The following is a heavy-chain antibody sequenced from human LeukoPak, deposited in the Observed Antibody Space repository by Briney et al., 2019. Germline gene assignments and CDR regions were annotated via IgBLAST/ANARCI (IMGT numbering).Heavy chain of an antibody. Sequence: GGSLRLSCAASGFTFSSYGMTWVRQAPGKGLEWVSYISSSSSTIYYADSVKGRFTISRDNAKNSLYLQMNSLRAEDTAVYYCARVVRAVAGTYFDLWGRGTLVTASS. D-gene: IGHD6-19*01. CDR1: GFTFSSYG. V-gene: IGHV3-48*01. J-gene: IGHJ2*01. CDR3: ARVVRAVAGTYFDL. CDR2: ISSSSSTI.